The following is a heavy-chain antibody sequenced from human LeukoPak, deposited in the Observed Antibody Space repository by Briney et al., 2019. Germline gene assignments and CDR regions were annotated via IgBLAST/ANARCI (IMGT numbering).Heavy chain of an antibody. CDR3: ARGGGYSSSWPFDY. CDR2: IYHSGST. V-gene: IGHV4-4*02. J-gene: IGHJ4*02. Sequence: SETLSLTCTVSGGSISSSNWWSWVRQPPGKGLEWIGEIYHSGSTNYNPSLKSRVTISVDKSKNQFSLKLSSVTAADTAVYYCARGGGYSSSWPFDYWGQGTLVTVSS. CDR1: GGSISSSNW. D-gene: IGHD6-13*01.